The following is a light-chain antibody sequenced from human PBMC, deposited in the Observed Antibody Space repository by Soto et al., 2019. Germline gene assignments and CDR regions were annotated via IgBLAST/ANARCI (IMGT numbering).Light chain of an antibody. CDR2: GNS. J-gene: IGLJ2*01. V-gene: IGLV1-40*01. CDR1: SSNIGAGYD. Sequence: QSVLTQPPSVSGAPGQRVTISCTGSSSNIGAGYDVHWYQQLPGTAPKLLIYGNSNRPSGVPDRFSGSKSGTSASLAITGLQAADEADFYCQSYDSTTSLVFGGGTKVTVL. CDR3: QSYDSTTSLV.